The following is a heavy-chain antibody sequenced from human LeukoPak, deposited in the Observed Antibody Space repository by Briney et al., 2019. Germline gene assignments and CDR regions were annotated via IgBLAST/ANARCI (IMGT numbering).Heavy chain of an antibody. CDR3: ATASPDYGSGSYYRSARPFNWFDP. CDR1: GGSISSSSYY. D-gene: IGHD3-10*01. Sequence: SETLSLTCTVSGGSISSSSYYWGWIRQPPGKGLEWIGSIYYSGSTYYNPSLKSRVTISVDTSKNQFSLKLSSVTAADTAVYYCATASPDYGSGSYYRSARPFNWFDPWGQGTLVTVSS. CDR2: IYYSGST. V-gene: IGHV4-39*01. J-gene: IGHJ5*02.